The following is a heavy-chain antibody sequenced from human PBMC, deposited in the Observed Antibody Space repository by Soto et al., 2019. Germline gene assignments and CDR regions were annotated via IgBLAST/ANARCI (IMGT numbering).Heavy chain of an antibody. V-gene: IGHV3-74*01. CDR3: ATDRGRVTNSVVVINANHMGV. J-gene: IGHJ6*03. D-gene: IGHD3-3*01. CDR1: GFTFSSYW. CDR2: LDTEGGST. Sequence: EVQLVESGGALVQPGGSLRLSCAASGFTFSSYWMYWVRQAPGKGLVWVSRLDTEGGSTIYADSVKGRFTISRDNARNTLYLQMESLRGEDTAVYYCATDRGRVTNSVVVINANHMGVWGKGTTVTVSS.